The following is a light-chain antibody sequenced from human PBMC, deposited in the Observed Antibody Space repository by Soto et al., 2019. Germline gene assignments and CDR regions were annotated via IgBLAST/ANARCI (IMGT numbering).Light chain of an antibody. J-gene: IGKJ5*01. Sequence: EIVFTQSPVTLGFSPGERATLSFRGSQSLSSSYFDWYQHKPGQGPRLLIYGAFTRATGIPDRFSGSGSGTDFTLTISRLEPEDFAVYYCQQHETLITFGQGTRLEIK. V-gene: IGKV3-20*01. CDR2: GAF. CDR3: QQHETLIT. CDR1: QSLSSSY.